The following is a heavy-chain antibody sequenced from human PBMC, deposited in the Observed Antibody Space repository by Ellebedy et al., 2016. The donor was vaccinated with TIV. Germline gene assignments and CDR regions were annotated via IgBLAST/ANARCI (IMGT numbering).Heavy chain of an antibody. CDR1: GYTFTSYG. CDR3: AAFPYISTSSAY. D-gene: IGHD2-2*01. J-gene: IGHJ4*02. CDR2: VYPKNGDT. Sequence: ASVKVSCKASGYTFTSYGISWVRQAPGQGLEWMGWVYPKNGDTTYAQKFQGRVTMTRDTSTRTAYMELNSLRSDDTAVYYCAAFPYISTSSAYWGQGALVTVSS. V-gene: IGHV1-18*01.